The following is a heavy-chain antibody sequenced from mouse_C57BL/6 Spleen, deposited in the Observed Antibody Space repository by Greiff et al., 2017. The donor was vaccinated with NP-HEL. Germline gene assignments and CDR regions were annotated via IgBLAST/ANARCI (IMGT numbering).Heavy chain of an antibody. CDR3: TRGNYGSSYMYFDV. Sequence: VKLMESGAELVRPGASVTLSCKASGYTFTDYEMHWVKQTPVHGLEWIGAIDPETGGTAYNQKFKGKAILTADKSSSTAYMELRSLTSEDSAVYYCTRGNYGSSYMYFDVWGTGTTVTVSS. V-gene: IGHV1-15*01. CDR2: IDPETGGT. CDR1: GYTFTDYE. D-gene: IGHD1-1*01. J-gene: IGHJ1*03.